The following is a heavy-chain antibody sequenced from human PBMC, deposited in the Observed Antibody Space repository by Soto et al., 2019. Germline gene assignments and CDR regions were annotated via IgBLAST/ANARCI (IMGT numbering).Heavy chain of an antibody. Sequence: SETLSLTCTVSGGSISSHYWSWIRQPPGKGLEWIGYIYYSGSTNYNPSLKSRVTISVDTSKNQFSLNLSSVTAADTAVYYCARGRSNFDFWGQGTLVTVSS. CDR3: ARGRSNFDF. D-gene: IGHD6-13*01. V-gene: IGHV4-59*11. CDR1: GGSISSHY. CDR2: IYYSGST. J-gene: IGHJ4*01.